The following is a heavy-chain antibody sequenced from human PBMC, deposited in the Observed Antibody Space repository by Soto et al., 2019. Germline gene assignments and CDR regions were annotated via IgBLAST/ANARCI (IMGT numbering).Heavy chain of an antibody. CDR3: VRRHVSATGIDWFEP. V-gene: IGHV1-3*01. CDR2: INAANGDT. CDR1: GYTFTSYG. D-gene: IGHD6-13*01. Sequence: VSVKVSFKASGYTFTSYGIHWVRQAPGQRLEWMGWINAANGDTKYSPKFQGRVTITRNTSASTAYMELSSLRSEDTAVYYCVRRHVSATGIDWFEPWVYGTLVTVSS. J-gene: IGHJ5*02.